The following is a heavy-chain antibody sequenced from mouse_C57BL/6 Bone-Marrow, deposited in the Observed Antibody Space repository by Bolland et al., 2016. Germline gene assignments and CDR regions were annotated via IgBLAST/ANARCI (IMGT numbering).Heavy chain of an antibody. J-gene: IGHJ1*03. Sequence: YPGSGNTKYNEKFKGKATLTVDTSSSTAYMQLSSLTSEDSAVYFCARGDYGSRHWYFDVWGTG. CDR2: YPGSGNT. V-gene: IGHV1-84*01. D-gene: IGHD1-1*01. CDR3: ARGDYGSRHWYFDV.